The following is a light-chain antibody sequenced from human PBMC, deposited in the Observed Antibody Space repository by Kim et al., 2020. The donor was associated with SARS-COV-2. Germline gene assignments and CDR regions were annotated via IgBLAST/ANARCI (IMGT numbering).Light chain of an antibody. V-gene: IGLV2-8*01. CDR1: ISDIGGYNY. J-gene: IGLJ3*02. CDR3: YSYAGSNNWV. CDR2: EVN. Sequence: QSALTQPPSASGSPGQSVTISCTGTISDIGGYNYVSWYQQHPGKAPKLMIYEVNKRPSGVPDRFSGSKSGNTASLTVSGLQAEDEADYYCYSYAGSNNWVFGGGTQLTVL.